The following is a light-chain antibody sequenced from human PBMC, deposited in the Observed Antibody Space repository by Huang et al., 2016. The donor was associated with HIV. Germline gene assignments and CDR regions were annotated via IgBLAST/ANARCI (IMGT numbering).Light chain of an antibody. J-gene: IGKJ1*01. CDR1: QSVSSN. CDR2: GAS. Sequence: EIVMTQSPATLPVSPGERVTLSCRASQSVSSNLAWYQQKPGQAPRLLMYGASTRAAGFPARVSGSGSGTEFTLTISSLQSEDFALYFCQQYYDWPRTFGQGTKVEIK. V-gene: IGKV3-15*01. CDR3: QQYYDWPRT.